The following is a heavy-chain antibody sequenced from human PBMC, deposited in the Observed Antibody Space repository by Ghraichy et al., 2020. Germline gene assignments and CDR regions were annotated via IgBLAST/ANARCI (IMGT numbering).Heavy chain of an antibody. Sequence: GGSLRLSFAASGFTFSSYWMHWVRQAPGKGLVWVSRINSDGGSTTYADSVKGRFTISKDNAKNTLYLQMNSLRAEDTAVYYCVKDLVGGGFGAYGMDVWGQGTTVTVSS. CDR2: INSDGGST. CDR3: VKDLVGGGFGAYGMDV. D-gene: IGHD2-21*01. CDR1: GFTFSSYW. J-gene: IGHJ6*02. V-gene: IGHV3-74*01.